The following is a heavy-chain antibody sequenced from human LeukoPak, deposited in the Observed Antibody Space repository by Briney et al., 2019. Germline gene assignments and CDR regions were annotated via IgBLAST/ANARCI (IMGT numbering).Heavy chain of an antibody. CDR2: ISSSSSYI. D-gene: IGHD3-3*01. CDR3: ARYGYDFWSGYTLDFDY. J-gene: IGHJ4*02. CDR1: GFTFSSYS. V-gene: IGHV3-21*01. Sequence: GGSLRLSCAASGFTFSSYSMNWVRQAPGKGLEWVSSISSSSSYIYYADSVKGRFTISRDNAKNSLYLQMNSLRAEDTAVYYCARYGYDFWSGYTLDFDYWGQGTLVTVSS.